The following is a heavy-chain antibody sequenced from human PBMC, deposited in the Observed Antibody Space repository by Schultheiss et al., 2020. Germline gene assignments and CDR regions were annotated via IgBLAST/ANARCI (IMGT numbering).Heavy chain of an antibody. Sequence: GGSLRLSCTASGFTFSSYTMHWVRQAPGKGLEWVAVISYDGSNKYYADSVKGRFTISRDDSKNTLYLQMNSLKTEDTAVYYCTTLYSTYYYYYGMDVWGQGTTVTVSS. CDR2: ISYDGSNK. J-gene: IGHJ6*02. CDR3: TTLYSTYYYYYGMDV. D-gene: IGHD4-11*01. CDR1: GFTFSSYT. V-gene: IGHV3-30*04.